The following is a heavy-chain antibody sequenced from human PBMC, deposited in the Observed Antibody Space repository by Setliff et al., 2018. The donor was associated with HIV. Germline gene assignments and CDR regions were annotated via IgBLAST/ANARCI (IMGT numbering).Heavy chain of an antibody. CDR1: GFIFSNYG. V-gene: IGHV3-30*02. CDR2: IRYDGSDN. Sequence: PGGSLRLSCAASGFIFSNYGMHWVRQAPGKGQEWVIFIRYDGSDNYYIDSVKGRFTISRDNSKNTLYLQMNSLRDEDTAVYYCAKDVGGGSGHYPLYMDVWGKGTTVTVSS. D-gene: IGHD3-3*01. CDR3: AKDVGGGSGHYPLYMDV. J-gene: IGHJ6*03.